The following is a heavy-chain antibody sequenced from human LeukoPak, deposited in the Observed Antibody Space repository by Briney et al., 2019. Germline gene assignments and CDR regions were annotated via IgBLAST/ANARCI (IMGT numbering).Heavy chain of an antibody. CDR2: IYSGGST. CDR1: GFTVSSNY. CDR3: AREWGGGYGY. Sequence: GGSLRLSCAASGFTVSSNYMSWVRQAPGKGLERVSVIYSGGSTYYPDSVKRLFTISRDNSKNTLYLQMNSLRAEDTAVYYCAREWGGGYGYWGQGTLVTASS. D-gene: IGHD5-18*01. V-gene: IGHV3-53*01. J-gene: IGHJ4*02.